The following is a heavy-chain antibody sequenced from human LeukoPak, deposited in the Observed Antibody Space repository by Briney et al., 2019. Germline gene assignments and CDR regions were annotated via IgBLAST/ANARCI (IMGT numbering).Heavy chain of an antibody. J-gene: IGHJ5*02. CDR3: ARADYHGSGSYKPFDP. D-gene: IGHD3-10*01. V-gene: IGHV4-39*01. Sequence: SETLSLTCTVSGGSMSSTTDSWGWIRQPPGKGLEWIGSIYYSGSTYYNPSLKSRVILSVDTSKNQFSLKLSSVTAADTAVYYCARADYHGSGSYKPFDPWGQGTLVTVSS. CDR1: GGSMSSTTDS. CDR2: IYYSGST.